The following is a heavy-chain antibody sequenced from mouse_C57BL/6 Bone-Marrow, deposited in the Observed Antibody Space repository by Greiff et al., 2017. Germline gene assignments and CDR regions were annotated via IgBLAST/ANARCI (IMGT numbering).Heavy chain of an antibody. V-gene: IGHV5-2*01. Sequence: EVKLVESGGGLVQPGASLKLSCESNEYAFPSHDMSWVRKTPEKRLELVAALNRDVGSTYYPDTMERRFIISRGNTKKTLYLQMSSLRSEDTALYYCARQDYGSSYVPHYYAMDYWGQGTSVTVSS. J-gene: IGHJ4*01. CDR2: LNRDVGST. CDR1: EYAFPSHD. D-gene: IGHD1-1*01. CDR3: ARQDYGSSYVPHYYAMDY.